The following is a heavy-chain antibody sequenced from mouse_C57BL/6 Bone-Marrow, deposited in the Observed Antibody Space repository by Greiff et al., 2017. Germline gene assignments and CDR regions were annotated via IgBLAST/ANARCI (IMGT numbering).Heavy chain of an antibody. Sequence: QVQLQQPGAELVMPGASVKLSCKASGYTFTSYWMHWVKQRPGQGLEWIGEIDPSDSYTNYNQKFKGKSTLTVDKSSSTACMQLSSLTSEDSAVYYCAMGAALSTCLDYWGQGTTLPVSS. CDR1: GYTFTSYW. D-gene: IGHD3-1*01. J-gene: IGHJ2*01. V-gene: IGHV1-69*01. CDR2: IDPSDSYT. CDR3: AMGAALSTCLDY.